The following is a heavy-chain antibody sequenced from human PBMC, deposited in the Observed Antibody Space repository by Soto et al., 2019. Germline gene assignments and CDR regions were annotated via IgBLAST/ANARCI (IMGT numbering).Heavy chain of an antibody. J-gene: IGHJ4*02. CDR2: ISPGDSDT. V-gene: IGHV5-51*01. CDR3: ARHATYYDILSGYYFDY. Sequence: GESLRISCKGSGYTFTSYRIGWVRQVPGKGLEWMGIISPGDSDTKYSQSFQGQVTISADKSISTAYLQWNSLKASDTAMYYCARHATYYDILSGYYFDYWGQGTLVTGSS. D-gene: IGHD3-9*01. CDR1: GYTFTSYR.